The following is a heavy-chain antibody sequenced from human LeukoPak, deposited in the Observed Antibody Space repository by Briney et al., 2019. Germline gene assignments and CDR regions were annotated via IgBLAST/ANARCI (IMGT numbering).Heavy chain of an antibody. CDR1: GGSISSSSYY. D-gene: IGHD2-2*01. Sequence: SETLSLTCTVSGGSISSSSYYWGWIRQPPGKGLEWIGSIYYSGSTYYNPSLESRVTISVDTSKNQFSLKLSSVTAADTAVYYCARVPRCSSTSCSSYYYYYYMDVWGKGTTVTVSS. V-gene: IGHV4-39*01. J-gene: IGHJ6*03. CDR3: ARVPRCSSTSCSSYYYYYYMDV. CDR2: IYYSGST.